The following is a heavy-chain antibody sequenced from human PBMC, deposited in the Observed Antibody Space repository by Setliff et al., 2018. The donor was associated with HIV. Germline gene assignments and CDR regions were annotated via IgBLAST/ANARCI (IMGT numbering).Heavy chain of an antibody. Sequence: GGSLRLSCAASGFTFNNYAMAWVRQAPGKGLEWVSAINDRGDYIYYAEFVRGRFTISRDNAKNTVYLQMNSLSAEDAAVYYCTRDPPTSGWYFDLWGRGTLVTVSS. CDR2: INDRGDYI. CDR3: TRDPPTSGWYFDL. J-gene: IGHJ2*01. CDR1: GFTFNNYA. V-gene: IGHV3-23*01. D-gene: IGHD7-27*01.